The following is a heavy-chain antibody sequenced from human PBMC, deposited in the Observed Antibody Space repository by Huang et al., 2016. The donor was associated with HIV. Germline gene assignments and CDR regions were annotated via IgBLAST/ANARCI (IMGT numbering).Heavy chain of an antibody. CDR3: ASHYYDSSGYFRGAFDI. Sequence: QVQLVQSGAEVKKPGSSVKVSCKASGGTFSSYAISWVRQAPGQGLEWMGGVIPSLGTANYAQKFQGRVTITADESTSTAFMELSSLRSEDTAVYYCASHYYDSSGYFRGAFDIWGQGTMVTVSS. CDR2: VIPSLGTA. J-gene: IGHJ3*02. D-gene: IGHD3-22*01. V-gene: IGHV1-69*13. CDR1: GGTFSSYA.